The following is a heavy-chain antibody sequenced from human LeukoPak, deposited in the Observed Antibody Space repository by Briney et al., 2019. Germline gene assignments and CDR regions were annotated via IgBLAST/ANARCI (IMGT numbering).Heavy chain of an antibody. CDR2: ISGSGEGT. V-gene: IGHV3-23*01. Sequence: GGSLRLSCAASAFTFSSYAMSWVRQAPGKGLEWVSAISGSGEGTYYADSVKGRFTISRDNSKNTLYLQMNSLRAEDTAVYYCAKAPRTYSSSWENWFDPWGQGTLVTVSS. D-gene: IGHD6-13*01. CDR1: AFTFSSYA. J-gene: IGHJ5*02. CDR3: AKAPRTYSSSWENWFDP.